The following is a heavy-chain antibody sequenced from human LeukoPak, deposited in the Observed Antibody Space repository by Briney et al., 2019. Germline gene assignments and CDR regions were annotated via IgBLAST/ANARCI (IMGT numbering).Heavy chain of an antibody. CDR1: GGSFSGYY. J-gene: IGHJ4*02. D-gene: IGHD2-15*01. V-gene: IGHV4-34*01. CDR2: INHSGST. Sequence: PSETLSLTCAVYGGSFSGYYWSWIRQPPGKGLEWIGEINHSGSTNYNPSLKSRVTISVDTSKNQFSLKLSSVTAADTAVYYCAREGSGSGAYYFDYWGQGTLVTVSS. CDR3: AREGSGSGAYYFDY.